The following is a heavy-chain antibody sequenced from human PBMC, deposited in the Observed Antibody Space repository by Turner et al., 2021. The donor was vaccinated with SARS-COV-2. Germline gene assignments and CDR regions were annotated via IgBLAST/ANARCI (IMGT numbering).Heavy chain of an antibody. CDR2: MGTAGDT. V-gene: IGHV3-13*04. D-gene: IGHD3-22*01. CDR3: ARANYDSSGYYCYFDY. Sequence: EVQLVESGGGLVQPGGSLRLLCAASGFTFSSYDMHWVRQATGKGLEWVSVMGTAGDTYYPGSVKGRFTISRENAKNSLYLQMNTLRAGDTAVYYCARANYDSSGYYCYFDYWGQGTLVTVSS. J-gene: IGHJ4*02. CDR1: GFTFSSYD.